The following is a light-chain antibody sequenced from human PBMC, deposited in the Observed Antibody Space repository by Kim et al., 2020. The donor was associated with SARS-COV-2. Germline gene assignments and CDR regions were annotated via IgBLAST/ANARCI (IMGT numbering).Light chain of an antibody. CDR3: NQGYSHPYT. J-gene: IGKJ2*01. Sequence: ASVVDRITTTSRASQTTMSYLNWCQQKPGRTPKLLISAASSLENGVPSRFRGSGSGTDFTICISSIQPEDSATSFCNQGYSHPYTFGQGTKLEI. V-gene: IGKV1-39*01. CDR1: QTTMSY. CDR2: AAS.